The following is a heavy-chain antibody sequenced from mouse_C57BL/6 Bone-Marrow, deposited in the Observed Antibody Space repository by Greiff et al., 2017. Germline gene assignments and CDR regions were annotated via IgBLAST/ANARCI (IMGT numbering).Heavy chain of an antibody. Sequence: VMLVESGPELVKPGASVKLSCKASGYTFTSYDINWVKQRPGKGLEWIGWIYPRDGSTKYNEKFKGKDTLTVDTSSSTAYMELHSLTSEDSAVYFCAGLEFDGSGGVWCFYVWCTGTTVTVSA. CDR2: IYPRDGST. J-gene: IGHJ1*03. CDR3: AGLEFDGSGGVWCFYV. D-gene: IGHD1-1*01. CDR1: GYTFTSYD. V-gene: IGHV1-85*01.